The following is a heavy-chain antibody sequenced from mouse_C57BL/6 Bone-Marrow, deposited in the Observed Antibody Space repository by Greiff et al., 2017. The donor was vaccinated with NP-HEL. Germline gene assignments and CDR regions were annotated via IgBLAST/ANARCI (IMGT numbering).Heavy chain of an antibody. D-gene: IGHD1-1*01. CDR3: ARPYYGSRGYFDV. CDR1: GFNIKDYY. Sequence: EVKLQESGAELVKPGASVKLSCTASGFNIKDYYMHWVKQRTEQGLEWIGRIDPEDGETKYAPKFQGKATITADTSSNTAYLQLSSLTSEDTAVYYCARPYYGSRGYFDVWGTGTTVTVSS. J-gene: IGHJ1*03. V-gene: IGHV14-2*01. CDR2: IDPEDGET.